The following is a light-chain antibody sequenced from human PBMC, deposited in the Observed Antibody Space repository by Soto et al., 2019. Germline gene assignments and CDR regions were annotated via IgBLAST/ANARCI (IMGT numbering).Light chain of an antibody. CDR1: QDISNY. CDR2: DAS. J-gene: IGKJ5*01. V-gene: IGKV1-33*01. CDR3: QQYDNLPFT. Sequence: DIQMTPSPSSLSASVGDRVTITCQASQDISNYLNWYQQKPGKAPKLLMYDASNLETGVPSRFSGSGTGTDFTFTISSLLPEDIATYYCQQYDNLPFTFGQGTRLEIK.